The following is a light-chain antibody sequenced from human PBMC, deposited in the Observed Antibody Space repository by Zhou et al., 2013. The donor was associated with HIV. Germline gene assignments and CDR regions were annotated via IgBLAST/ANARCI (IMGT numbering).Light chain of an antibody. CDR2: DVS. V-gene: IGKV3-11*01. Sequence: ILLTQSPGTLSVSPGETATLSCRASQSVNSYLAWYQQKPGQPPRLLIYDVSNRATGIPARFSGSGSGTDFTLAISSLEPEDFAVYYCQQRSNWPPTFGGGTKVEI. CDR1: QSVNSY. J-gene: IGKJ4*01. CDR3: QQRSNWPPT.